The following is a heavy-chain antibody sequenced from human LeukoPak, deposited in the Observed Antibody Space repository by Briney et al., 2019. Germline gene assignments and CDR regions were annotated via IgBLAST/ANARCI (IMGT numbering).Heavy chain of an antibody. J-gene: IGHJ4*02. Sequence: YXXWXRQAPGXXLXXXXWVTPNSGGTNXAQRFQGRVTMTRDXXISTAYMELSRLRSDDTAVYYCXXXXXXXATILPDYWGQGTLVTVSS. V-gene: IGHV1-2*02. CDR3: XXXXXXXATILPDY. D-gene: IGHD5-24*01. CDR2: VTPNSGGT. CDR1: Y.